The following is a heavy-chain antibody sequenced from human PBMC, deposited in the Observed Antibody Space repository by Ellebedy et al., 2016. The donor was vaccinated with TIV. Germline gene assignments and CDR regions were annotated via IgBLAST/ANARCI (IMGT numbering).Heavy chain of an antibody. V-gene: IGHV1-69*06. CDR3: ARCQTPGASAGVCSFDI. J-gene: IGHJ3*02. D-gene: IGHD3-16*01. CDR1: GGTFSNFA. CDR2: TLPMFRTT. Sequence: SVKVSCKASGGTFSNFAISWVRQAPGQGLEWMGGTLPMFRTTNYAHKFQGRVTITADKSTSTAYMELSSLRSGDTAVYYCARCQTPGASAGVCSFDIWGQGTVVSVSP.